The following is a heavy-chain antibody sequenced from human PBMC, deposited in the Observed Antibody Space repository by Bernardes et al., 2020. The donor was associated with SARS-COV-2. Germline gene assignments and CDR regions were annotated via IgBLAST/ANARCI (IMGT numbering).Heavy chain of an antibody. Sequence: GGSLRLSCSASGFAFSSFAMHWVRLAPGKGPEHISTISADGGQIFYADSVRGRFTISRDNSKNTLYLQMSSLRREDTAVYYCVKEYGSPNLLDYWGQGTLVTISS. CDR3: VKEYGSPNLLDY. CDR1: GFAFSSFA. CDR2: ISADGGQI. V-gene: IGHV3-64D*06. J-gene: IGHJ4*02. D-gene: IGHD6-19*01.